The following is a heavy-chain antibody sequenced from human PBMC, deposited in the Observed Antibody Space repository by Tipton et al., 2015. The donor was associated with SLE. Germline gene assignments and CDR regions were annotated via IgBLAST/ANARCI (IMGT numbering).Heavy chain of an antibody. D-gene: IGHD6-6*01. CDR3: AKAPMAARPYWYFDL. CDR1: GFTFDDYA. J-gene: IGHJ2*01. CDR2: ISWNSGSI. V-gene: IGHV3-9*01. Sequence: SLRLSCAASGFTFDDYAMHWVRQAPGKGLEWVSGISWNSGSIGYADSVKGRFTISRDNAKNSLYLQRNSLRAEDTALYYCAKAPMAARPYWYFDLWGRGTLVTVSS.